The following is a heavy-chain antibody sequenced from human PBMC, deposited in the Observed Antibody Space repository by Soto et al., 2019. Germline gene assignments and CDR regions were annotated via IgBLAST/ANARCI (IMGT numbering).Heavy chain of an antibody. Sequence: GGSLRLSCAASGFTFSSYDMHWVRQATGKGLEWVSAIGTAGDTYYPGSVKGRFTISRENAKNSLYLQMNSLRAEDTAVYYCARGGDDGPIVGAPVDYWGQGTLVTVSS. D-gene: IGHD1-26*01. J-gene: IGHJ4*02. CDR2: IGTAGDT. CDR3: ARGGDDGPIVGAPVDY. CDR1: GFTFSSYD. V-gene: IGHV3-13*01.